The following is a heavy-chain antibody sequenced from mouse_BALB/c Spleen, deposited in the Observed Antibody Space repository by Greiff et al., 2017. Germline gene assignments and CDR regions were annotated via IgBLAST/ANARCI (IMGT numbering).Heavy chain of an antibody. CDR1: GFTFSSYT. J-gene: IGHJ4*01. CDR2: ISNGGGST. CDR3: ARSTEAMDY. Sequence: EVQRVESGGGLVQPGGSLKLSCAASGFTFSSYTMSWVRQTPEKRLEWVAYISNGGGSTYYPDTVKGRFTISRDNAKNTLYLQMSSLKSEDTAMYYCARSTEAMDYWGQGTSVTVSS. D-gene: IGHD1-1*01. V-gene: IGHV5-12-2*01.